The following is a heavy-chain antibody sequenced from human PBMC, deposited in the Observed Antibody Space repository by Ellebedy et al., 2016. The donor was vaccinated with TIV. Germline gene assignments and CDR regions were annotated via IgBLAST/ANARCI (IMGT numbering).Heavy chain of an antibody. Sequence: GGSLRLSCAASGFTFSSYDTHWVRQGTGKGPEWVSAIGTAGDTYYPGSVKGRFTISSENAKNSLYLQIPSLRAEDTAVYYCARVRFGDTAVDYWGQGTLVTVSS. V-gene: IGHV3-13*01. CDR3: ARVRFGDTAVDY. CDR2: IGTAGDT. J-gene: IGHJ4*03. CDR1: GFTFSSYD. D-gene: IGHD2-21*01.